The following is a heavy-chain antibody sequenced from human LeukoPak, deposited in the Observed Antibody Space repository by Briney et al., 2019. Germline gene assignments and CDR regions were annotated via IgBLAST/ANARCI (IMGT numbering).Heavy chain of an antibody. CDR2: ISSSSSYI. Sequence: GGSLRLSCAASGFSFSSYRMNWVRQAPGKGLEWVSSISSSSSYIYYADSVKGRFTISRDNAKNSLYLQMNSLRAEDTAVYYCARDIPDIVVVPAQEGNHYYYMPDWGKGTTVTVSS. V-gene: IGHV3-21*01. J-gene: IGHJ6*03. D-gene: IGHD2-2*01. CDR3: ARDIPDIVVVPAQEGNHYYYMPD. CDR1: GFSFSSYR.